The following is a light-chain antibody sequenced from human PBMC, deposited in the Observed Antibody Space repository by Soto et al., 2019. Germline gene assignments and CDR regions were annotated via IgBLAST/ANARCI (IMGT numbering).Light chain of an antibody. Sequence: EIVMTQSPATLSVSPGERATLSCRASQSVSSNLAWYQQKPGQAPRLLIYGASTRATGIPARFSGSWSGTEFTLTISSLQSEDFAVYYCQQYDKWPLTFGGGTKVEFK. J-gene: IGKJ4*01. CDR3: QQYDKWPLT. CDR1: QSVSSN. V-gene: IGKV3-15*01. CDR2: GAS.